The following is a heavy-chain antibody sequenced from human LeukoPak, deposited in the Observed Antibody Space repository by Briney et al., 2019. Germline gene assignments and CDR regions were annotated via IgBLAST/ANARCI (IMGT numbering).Heavy chain of an antibody. Sequence: GGSLRLSCAASGFTFSSYWMHWVRQAPGKGLVWVSRINSDGSSTSYADSVKGRFTISRDNAKNTLYLQMNSLRAEDTAVYYCARAYDSSGYWLYYFDYWGQGILVTVSS. J-gene: IGHJ4*02. CDR1: GFTFSSYW. D-gene: IGHD3-22*01. CDR3: ARAYDSSGYWLYYFDY. CDR2: INSDGSST. V-gene: IGHV3-74*01.